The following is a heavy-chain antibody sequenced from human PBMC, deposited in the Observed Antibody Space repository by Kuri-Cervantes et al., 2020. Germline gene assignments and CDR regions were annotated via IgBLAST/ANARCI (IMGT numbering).Heavy chain of an antibody. CDR2: ISSSSSTI. CDR1: GFTFSSYS. Sequence: GESLKISCAASGFTFSSYSMNWVRQAPGKGLEWVSYISSSSSTIYYADSVKGRFTISRDNAKNPLYLQMNSLRDEDTAVYYCVHLRDWFDPWGQGTLVTVSS. D-gene: IGHD4-17*01. V-gene: IGHV3-48*02. J-gene: IGHJ5*02. CDR3: VHLRDWFDP.